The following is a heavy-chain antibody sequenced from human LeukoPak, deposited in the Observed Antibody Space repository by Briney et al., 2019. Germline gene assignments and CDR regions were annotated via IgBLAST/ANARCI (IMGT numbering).Heavy chain of an antibody. J-gene: IGHJ5*02. CDR1: GYTFTGYY. CDR2: INPNSGGT. D-gene: IGHD6-6*01. CDR3: ARDFAAARDNWFDP. V-gene: IGHV1-2*02. Sequence: SVKVSCKASGYTFTGYYMHWVRQAPGQGLEWMGWINPNSGGTNYAQKFQGRVTMTRDTSISTAYMELSRLRSDDTAVYYCARDFAAARDNWFDPWGQGTLVTVSS.